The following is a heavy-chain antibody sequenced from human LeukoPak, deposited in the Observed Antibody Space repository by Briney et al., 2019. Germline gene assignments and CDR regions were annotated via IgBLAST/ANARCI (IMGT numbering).Heavy chain of an antibody. CDR3: ARPMGYSSSWYHFDY. D-gene: IGHD6-13*01. Sequence: GGSLRLSCAASGFTFSSYAMHWVRQAPGKGLGRVAVISYDGSNKYYADSVKGRFTISRDNSKNTLYLQMNSLRAEDTAVYYCARPMGYSSSWYHFDYWGQGTLVTVSS. CDR2: ISYDGSNK. V-gene: IGHV3-30-3*01. CDR1: GFTFSSYA. J-gene: IGHJ4*02.